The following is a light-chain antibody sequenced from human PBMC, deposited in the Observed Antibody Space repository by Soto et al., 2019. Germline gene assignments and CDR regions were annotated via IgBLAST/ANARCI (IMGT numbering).Light chain of an antibody. Sequence: DFQMTQSPSSLSASVGDRVTITCRASQDISDHLAWYQHKPGKVPKLLIYEASTLQSGVPSRFSGGGFGTDFTLTISSLQPEDVATYYCQKYNTTPRTFGQGTKVDLK. CDR2: EAS. CDR3: QKYNTTPRT. CDR1: QDISDH. V-gene: IGKV1-27*01. J-gene: IGKJ1*01.